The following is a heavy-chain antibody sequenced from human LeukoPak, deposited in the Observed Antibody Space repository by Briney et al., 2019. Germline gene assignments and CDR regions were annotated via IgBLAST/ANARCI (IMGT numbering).Heavy chain of an antibody. V-gene: IGHV3-23*01. CDR1: GFTFSSYA. D-gene: IGHD1-26*01. Sequence: GGSLRLSCVVSGFTFSSYAMNWVRQAPGKGLEWFSGITASGGSTYYTDSVKGRFTISRDNSKNTLFMQMNSLRDEDTALYYCAKYVGQSGSNYYDLDVWGQGTAVTVSS. CDR3: AKYVGQSGSNYYDLDV. CDR2: ITASGGST. J-gene: IGHJ6*02.